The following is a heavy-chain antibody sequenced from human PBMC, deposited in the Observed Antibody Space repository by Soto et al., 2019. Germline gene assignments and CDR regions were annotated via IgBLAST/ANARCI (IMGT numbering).Heavy chain of an antibody. V-gene: IGHV3-30-3*01. CDR3: ARDPLGSGGILYWYFDL. CDR1: GFTFSSYA. D-gene: IGHD2-15*01. Sequence: QVQLVESGGGVVQPGRSLRLSCAASGFTFSSYAMHWVRQATGKGLEWVAVISYDGSNKYYADSVKGRFTISRDNSKNTLYLQMNSLRAEDTAVYYCARDPLGSGGILYWYFDLWGRGTLVTVSS. CDR2: ISYDGSNK. J-gene: IGHJ2*01.